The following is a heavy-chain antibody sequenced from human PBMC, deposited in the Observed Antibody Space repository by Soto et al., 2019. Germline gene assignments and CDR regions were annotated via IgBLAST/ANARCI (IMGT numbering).Heavy chain of an antibody. CDR1: GFTFSSYG. V-gene: IGHV3-30*18. Sequence: QVQLVESGGGVVQPGRSLRLSCAVSGFTFSSYGMHWVRQAPGKGLEWVTVISYDGSNEYYADSVKGRFTISRDNSKNTLYLQMNSLRAEDTAVYYCAKGGYCSGGSCPLSPRGFDYWGQGTLVTVSS. D-gene: IGHD2-15*01. CDR3: AKGGYCSGGSCPLSPRGFDY. CDR2: ISYDGSNE. J-gene: IGHJ4*02.